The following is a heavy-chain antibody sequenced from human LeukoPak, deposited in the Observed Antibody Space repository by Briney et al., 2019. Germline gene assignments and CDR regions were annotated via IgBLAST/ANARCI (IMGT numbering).Heavy chain of an antibody. CDR2: VYNNGRTSSGST. V-gene: IGHV4-59*08. D-gene: IGHD6-25*01. J-gene: IGHJ5*02. CDR3: ARHQRLAWFDP. Sequence: PSETLSLTCTVSGGSITSSYWSWIRQPPGKGLEWIGYVYNNGRTSSGSTNNRPSLKSRVTISVDTSKNQFSLNLSSVTAADTAVYYCARHQRLAWFDPWGQGTLVTVSS. CDR1: GGSITSSY.